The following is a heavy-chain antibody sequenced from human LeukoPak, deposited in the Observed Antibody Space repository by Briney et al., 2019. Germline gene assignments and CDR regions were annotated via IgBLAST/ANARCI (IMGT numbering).Heavy chain of an antibody. Sequence: PSETLSLTCAVYGGSFSGYYWSWICQPPGKGLEWIGEINHSGSTNYNPSLKSRVTISVDTSKNQFSLKLSSVTAADTAVYYCAREIVGATNTIDYWGQGTLVTVSS. J-gene: IGHJ4*02. V-gene: IGHV4-34*01. CDR2: INHSGST. D-gene: IGHD1-26*01. CDR3: AREIVGATNTIDY. CDR1: GGSFSGYY.